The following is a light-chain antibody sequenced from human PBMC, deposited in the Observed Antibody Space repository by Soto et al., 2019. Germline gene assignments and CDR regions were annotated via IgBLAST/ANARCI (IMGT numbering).Light chain of an antibody. CDR2: DAS. V-gene: IGKV3-11*01. CDR3: QQRSNWPGT. J-gene: IGKJ4*01. Sequence: ERMMTQSPATLSLSPGETATLSCRASQTISKNLAWYQQKPGQAPRLLIYDASTRATDIPDRFSGSGSGTEFTLTISNLEPEDFAVYYCQQRSNWPGTFGGGTKVDIK. CDR1: QTISKN.